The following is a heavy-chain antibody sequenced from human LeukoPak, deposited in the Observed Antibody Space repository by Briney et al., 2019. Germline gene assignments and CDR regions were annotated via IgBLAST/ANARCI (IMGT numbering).Heavy chain of an antibody. V-gene: IGHV3-48*03. D-gene: IGHD3-3*01. J-gene: IGHJ4*02. CDR2: ISSSGSTI. CDR3: AKFSSMYYDFWSGYSTNHYFDY. CDR1: GFTFSSYE. Sequence: GGSLRLSCAASGFTFSSYEMNWVRQAPGKGLEWVSYISSSGSTIYYADSVKGRFTISRDNAKNSLYLQMNSLRAEDTAVYYCAKFSSMYYDFWSGYSTNHYFDYWGQGTLVTVSS.